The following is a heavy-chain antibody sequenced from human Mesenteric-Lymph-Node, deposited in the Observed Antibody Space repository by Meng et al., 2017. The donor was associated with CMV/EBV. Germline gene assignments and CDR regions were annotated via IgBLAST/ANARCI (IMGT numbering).Heavy chain of an antibody. D-gene: IGHD6-19*01. CDR2: IRYDGSNK. V-gene: IGHV3-30*02. J-gene: IGHJ6*02. CDR1: GFTFSTYN. CDR3: AKCNAVAGNYYYGMDV. Sequence: GESLKISCAASGFTFSTYNMNWVRQAPGKGPEWVAFIRYDGSNKYYADSVKGRFTISRDNSENTLYLEMNSLIAEDTGVYYCAKCNAVAGNYYYGMDVWGQGTTVTVSS.